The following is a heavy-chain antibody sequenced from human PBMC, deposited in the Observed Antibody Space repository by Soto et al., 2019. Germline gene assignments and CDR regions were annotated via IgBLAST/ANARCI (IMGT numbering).Heavy chain of an antibody. V-gene: IGHV3-23*01. CDR2: ISGSGGST. Sequence: EVQLLESGGGLVQPGGSLRLSCAASGFTFSSYAMSWVRQAPGKGLEWVSAISGSGGSTYYADSVKGRFTISRDNSKNTLYLQMNSLRAEDTAVYYCAKVTPVLLWFGEFKYSEKPYYFDYWGQGTLVTVSS. D-gene: IGHD3-10*01. CDR1: GFTFSSYA. J-gene: IGHJ4*02. CDR3: AKVTPVLLWFGEFKYSEKPYYFDY.